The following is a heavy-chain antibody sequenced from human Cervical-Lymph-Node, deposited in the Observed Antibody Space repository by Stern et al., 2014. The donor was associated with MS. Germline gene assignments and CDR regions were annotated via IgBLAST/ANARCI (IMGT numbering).Heavy chain of an antibody. J-gene: IGHJ4*02. CDR2: RNPYSGNA. CDR1: GYTFTSYD. V-gene: IGHV1-8*01. D-gene: IGHD1-26*01. CDR3: ARGRELLSLDY. Sequence: QVQLVESGAEVKKPGASVKVSCKASGYTFTSYDINWVRQGTGQGLEWMGWRNPYSGNAVYAQKFQGRVTMTRDTSTSTAYLELTSLRSEDTAVFYCARGRELLSLDYWGQGTLVTVSS.